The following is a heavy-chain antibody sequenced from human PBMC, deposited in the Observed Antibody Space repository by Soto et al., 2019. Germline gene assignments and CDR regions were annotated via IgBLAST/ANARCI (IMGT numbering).Heavy chain of an antibody. J-gene: IGHJ5*02. CDR2: INHSGST. CDR3: ARVESERLRYFDWFWWFDP. D-gene: IGHD3-9*01. V-gene: IGHV4-34*01. CDR1: GGSFSGYY. Sequence: SETLSLTCAVYGGSFSGYYWSWIRQPPGKGLEWIGEINHSGSTNYNPSLKSRVTISVDTSKNQFSLKLSSVTAADTAVYYCARVESERLRYFDWFWWFDPWGQGTLVTVS.